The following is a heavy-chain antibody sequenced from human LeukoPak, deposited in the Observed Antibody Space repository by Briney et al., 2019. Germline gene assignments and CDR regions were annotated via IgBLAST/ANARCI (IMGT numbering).Heavy chain of an antibody. CDR1: GYTFTGYY. V-gene: IGHV1-2*02. Sequence: GASVQVSCKASGYTFTGYYMHWVRQAPGQGLEWMGWINPNSGGTNYAQKFQGRVTMTRDTSISTAYMELSRLRSDDTAVYYCARDKGKYSGSYPLDYWGQGTLVTVSS. J-gene: IGHJ4*02. CDR2: INPNSGGT. CDR3: ARDKGKYSGSYPLDY. D-gene: IGHD1-26*01.